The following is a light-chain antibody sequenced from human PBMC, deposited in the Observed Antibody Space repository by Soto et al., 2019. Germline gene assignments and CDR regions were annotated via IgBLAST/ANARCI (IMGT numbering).Light chain of an antibody. J-gene: IGKJ2*01. CDR2: GAS. CDR1: QSVSSSY. V-gene: IGKV3-20*01. Sequence: EIVLTQSPGTLSLSPGERATLSGRASQSVSSSYLAWYQQKPGQAPRLIIYGASDRATGIPDRFSGSGSGTDFTLTISRLEPEDFAVYYCQQYGSSPYTFGQGTKLEIK. CDR3: QQYGSSPYT.